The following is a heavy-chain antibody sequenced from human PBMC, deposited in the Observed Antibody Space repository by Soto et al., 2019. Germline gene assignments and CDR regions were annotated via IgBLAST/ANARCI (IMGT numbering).Heavy chain of an antibody. CDR2: IYPGDSDT. CDR3: ARQGGVATIKALYYYYGMDV. J-gene: IGHJ6*02. CDR1: EFSFSDYW. V-gene: IGHV5-51*01. Sequence: PGGSLRLSCAASEFSFSDYWIGWVRQMPGKGLEWMGIIYPGDSDTRYSPSFQGQVTISADKSISTAYLQWSSLKASDTAMYYCARQGGVATIKALYYYYGMDVWGQGTTVTVSS. D-gene: IGHD5-12*01.